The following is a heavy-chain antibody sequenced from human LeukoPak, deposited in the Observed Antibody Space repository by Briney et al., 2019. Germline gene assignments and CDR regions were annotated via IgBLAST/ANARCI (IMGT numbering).Heavy chain of an antibody. CDR1: GGSISSYY. CDR3: ARLGSSGWPNYYYYGMDV. D-gene: IGHD6-19*01. J-gene: IGHJ6*02. V-gene: IGHV4-59*08. CDR2: IYYSGST. Sequence: SETLSLTCTASGGSISSYYWSWIRQPPGKGLEWIGYIYYSGSTNYNPSLKSRVTISVDTSKNQFSLKLSSVTAADTAVYYCARLGSSGWPNYYYYGMDVWGQGTTVTVSS.